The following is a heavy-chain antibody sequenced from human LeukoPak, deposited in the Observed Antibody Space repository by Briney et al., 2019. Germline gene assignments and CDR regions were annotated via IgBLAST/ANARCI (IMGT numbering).Heavy chain of an antibody. V-gene: IGHV3-11*04. Sequence: SGVSLRLSCAASGSTFSDYYMSWIRQAPGKGLEWVSYISSSGSTIYYADSVKGRFTISRDNAKNSLYLQMNSLRAEDTAVYYCASVRQDDPLIWGQGTMVTVSS. CDR2: ISSSGSTI. CDR1: GSTFSDYY. J-gene: IGHJ3*02. D-gene: IGHD2-15*01. CDR3: ASVRQDDPLI.